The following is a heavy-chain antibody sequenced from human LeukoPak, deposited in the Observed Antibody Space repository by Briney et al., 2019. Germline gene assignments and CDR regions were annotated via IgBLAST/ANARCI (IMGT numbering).Heavy chain of an antibody. D-gene: IGHD4-17*01. V-gene: IGHV1-2*06. J-gene: IGHJ4*02. Sequence: ASVKVSCKASGYTFTGYYVHWVRQAPGQGLEWMGRINPNSGDTNYAQKFQGRVTMTRDTSISTAYMELSSLRSEDTAVYYCARAVTTYDFDYWGQGTLVTVSS. CDR1: GYTFTGYY. CDR3: ARAVTTYDFDY. CDR2: INPNSGDT.